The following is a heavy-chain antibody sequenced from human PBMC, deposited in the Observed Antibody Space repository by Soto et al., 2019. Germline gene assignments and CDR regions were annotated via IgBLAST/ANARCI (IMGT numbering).Heavy chain of an antibody. D-gene: IGHD2-15*01. J-gene: IGHJ5*02. CDR2: INHSGST. CDR3: ARVTVVVVAATPYNWFDP. CDR1: GGSFSGYY. Sequence: SETLSLTCAVYGGSFSGYYWSWIRQPPGKGLEWIGEINHSGSTNYNPSLKSRVTISVDTSKNQFSLKLSSVTAADTAVYYCARVTVVVVAATPYNWFDPWGQGTLVTVSS. V-gene: IGHV4-34*01.